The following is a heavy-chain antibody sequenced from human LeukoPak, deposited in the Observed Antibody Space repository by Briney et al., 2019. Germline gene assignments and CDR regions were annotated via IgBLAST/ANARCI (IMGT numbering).Heavy chain of an antibody. V-gene: IGHV3-23*01. CDR3: AKDPSFIVVVPAANY. J-gene: IGHJ4*02. CDR1: GFTFSTYV. CDR2: ISGSGGST. D-gene: IGHD2-2*01. Sequence: GGSLTLSCAASGFTFSTYVVNWVRQAPGKGLQWVSPISGSGGSTYYADSVKGRFTISRDNSKNTLYLQMSSLRVEDTAVYYCAKDPSFIVVVPAANYWGQGTLVTVSS.